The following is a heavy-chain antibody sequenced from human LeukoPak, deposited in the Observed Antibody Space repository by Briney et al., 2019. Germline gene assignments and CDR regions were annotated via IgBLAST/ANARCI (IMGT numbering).Heavy chain of an antibody. CDR2: IYYSGST. J-gene: IGHJ4*02. Sequence: SETLSLTCTVSGGSITNYYWSWIRQPPGKGLEWIGYIYYSGSTNYNPSLKSRVTISVDTSKNQFSPKLSSVTAADTAVYYCARDKSPGDYWGQGTLVTVSS. CDR1: GGSITNYY. CDR3: ARDKSPGDY. V-gene: IGHV4-59*01.